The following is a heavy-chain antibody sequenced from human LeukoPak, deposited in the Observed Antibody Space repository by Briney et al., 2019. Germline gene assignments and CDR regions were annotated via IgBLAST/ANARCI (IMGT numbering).Heavy chain of an antibody. J-gene: IGHJ5*02. CDR1: GFTVSSNY. CDR3: ARGSDIVGATRAPFDP. V-gene: IGHV3-53*01. D-gene: IGHD1-26*01. Sequence: AGGTLRLSCAASGFTVSSNYMSWVRQAPGKGLEWVSVIYRGGNTDYADSVKGRFTISRDNSKNTLYLQMNSLRAEDTAVYYCARGSDIVGATRAPFDPWGQGTLVTVSS. CDR2: IYRGGNT.